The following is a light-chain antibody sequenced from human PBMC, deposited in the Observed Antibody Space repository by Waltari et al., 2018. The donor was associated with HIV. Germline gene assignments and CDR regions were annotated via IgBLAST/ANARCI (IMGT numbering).Light chain of an antibody. J-gene: IGLJ2*01. CDR2: EVS. Sequence: QSALTQPASVSGSPGQSITISCTGTSSDVGGSNYVSWYQHHPGRAPKLMFYEVSNRPSGVSNRFSGSKSGNTASLTISGLQAEDEADYYCSSYTSSSPLFGGGTKLTVL. CDR3: SSYTSSSPL. CDR1: SSDVGGSNY. V-gene: IGLV2-14*01.